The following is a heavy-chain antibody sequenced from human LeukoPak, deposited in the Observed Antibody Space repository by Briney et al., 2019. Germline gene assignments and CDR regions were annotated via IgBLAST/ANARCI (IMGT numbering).Heavy chain of an antibody. CDR3: ARDSKTRIAAVGY. D-gene: IGHD6-13*01. V-gene: IGHV4-4*02. Sequence: PSETLSLTCAVSGGSISSSNWWSWVRQPPGKGLEWIGEIYHSGSTNYNPSLKSRVTISVDKSKNQFSLKLSSVTAADTAVYYCARDSKTRIAAVGYWGQGTLVTVSS. CDR1: GGSISSSNW. J-gene: IGHJ4*02. CDR2: IYHSGST.